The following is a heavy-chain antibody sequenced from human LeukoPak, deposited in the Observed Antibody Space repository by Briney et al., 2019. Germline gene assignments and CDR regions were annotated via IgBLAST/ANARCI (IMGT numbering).Heavy chain of an antibody. CDR1: GYTFTSYD. V-gene: IGHV1-8*03. CDR2: MNPNSGNT. Sequence: ASVKVSCKASGYTFTSYDINWVRQATGQGLEWMGWMNPNSGNTGYAQKFQGRVTITRNTSIGTAYKELSSLRSEDTAVYYCARGLRLPTRARYYYYYMDVWGKGTTVTVSS. J-gene: IGHJ6*03. CDR3: ARGLRLPTRARYYYYYMDV.